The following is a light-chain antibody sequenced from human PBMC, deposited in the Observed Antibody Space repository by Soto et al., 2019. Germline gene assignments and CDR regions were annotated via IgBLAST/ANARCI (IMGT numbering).Light chain of an antibody. J-gene: IGKJ3*01. V-gene: IGKV3-15*01. CDR2: GAS. Sequence: ELVMTQSPATLSVSPGERATLSCRASQSVSSNLAWYQQKPGQAPRLLIYGASTRATGIPARFSGSGSGTEFTLTISSLQSEDFAVYYCQQYNNWPPWAFFGPGTKVDIK. CDR1: QSVSSN. CDR3: QQYNNWPPWAF.